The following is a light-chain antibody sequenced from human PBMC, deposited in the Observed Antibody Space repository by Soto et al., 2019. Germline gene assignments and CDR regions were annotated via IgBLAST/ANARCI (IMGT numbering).Light chain of an antibody. CDR2: EVS. J-gene: IGLJ1*01. CDR1: SSDVGGYNY. V-gene: IGLV2-14*01. CDR3: SSYTSRSTLDYV. Sequence: QSALTQPASVSGSPGQSITISCTGTSSDVGGYNYVSWYPQHPGKAPKLMIYEVSNRPSGVSNRFSGSKSGNTASLTISGLQAEDEADYYCSSYTSRSTLDYVFVSGTPLTVL.